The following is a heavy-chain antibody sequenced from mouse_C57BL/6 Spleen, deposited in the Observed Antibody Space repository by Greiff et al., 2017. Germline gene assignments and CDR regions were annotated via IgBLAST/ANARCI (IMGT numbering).Heavy chain of an antibody. Sequence: EVKLQESGGGLVKPGGSLKLSCAASGFTFSDYGMHWVRQAPEKGLEWVAYISSGSSTIYYADTVKGRFTISRDNAKNTLFLQMTSLRSEDTAMYYCATVVATKAMDYWGQGTSVTVSS. J-gene: IGHJ4*01. CDR1: GFTFSDYG. CDR3: ATVVATKAMDY. V-gene: IGHV5-17*01. CDR2: ISSGSSTI. D-gene: IGHD1-1*01.